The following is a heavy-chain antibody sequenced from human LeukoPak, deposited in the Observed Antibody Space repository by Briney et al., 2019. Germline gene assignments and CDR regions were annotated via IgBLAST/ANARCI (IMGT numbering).Heavy chain of an antibody. CDR2: IKQDGSEK. Sequence: GGSLRLSCAASGFTFSSYWMSWVRQAPGKGLEWVANIKQDGSEKYYVDSVKGRFTISRDNAKNSLYLLMNSLRAEDTAVYYCARESGSSIAARRGVDYWGQGTLVTVSS. CDR3: ARESGSSIAARRGVDY. CDR1: GFTFSSYW. V-gene: IGHV3-7*01. J-gene: IGHJ4*02. D-gene: IGHD6-6*01.